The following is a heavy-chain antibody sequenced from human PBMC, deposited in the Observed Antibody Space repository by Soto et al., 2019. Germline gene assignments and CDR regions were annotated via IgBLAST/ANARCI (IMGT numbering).Heavy chain of an antibody. CDR2: IIPRFGTA. CDR1: GYTFTSYA. CDR3: AKVKYDSSGYYRNFDY. V-gene: IGHV1-69*13. Sequence: ASVKVSCKASGYTFTSYAISWVRQAPGQGLEWVGGIIPRFGTANYAQKFQGRVTITADESTSTAYMELSSLRSEDTAMYYCAKVKYDSSGYYRNFDYWGQGTLVTVSS. D-gene: IGHD3-22*01. J-gene: IGHJ4*02.